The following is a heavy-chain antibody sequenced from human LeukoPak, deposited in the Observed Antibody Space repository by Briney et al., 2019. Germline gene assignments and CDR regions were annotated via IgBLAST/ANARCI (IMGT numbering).Heavy chain of an antibody. CDR1: GYTFTSYG. CDR2: ISAYNGNT. V-gene: IGHV1-18*04. CDR3: ARDQVPRQWLPHGWFDP. J-gene: IGHJ5*02. Sequence: GASVKVSCKASGYTFTSYGISWVRQAPGQGLEWMGWISAYNGNTNYAQKLQGRVTMTTDTSTSTAYMELRSLRSDDTAVYYCARDQVPRQWLPHGWFDPWGQGTLVTVSS. D-gene: IGHD6-19*01.